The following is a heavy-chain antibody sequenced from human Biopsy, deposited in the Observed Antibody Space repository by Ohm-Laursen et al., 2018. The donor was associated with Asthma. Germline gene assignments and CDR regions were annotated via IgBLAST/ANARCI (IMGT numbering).Heavy chain of an antibody. Sequence: GSLRLSCSASGFTFSSYALSWVRQPQGQGMERVSGMSGDAQRTYYEDSVKGRFTISRDNSNITLYLHMTRLMADDTAVYYCAKKLGIGLSYFVSWGQGTLVTVSS. D-gene: IGHD3-16*02. V-gene: IGHV3-23*01. J-gene: IGHJ4*02. CDR1: GFTFSSYA. CDR3: AKKLGIGLSYFVS. CDR2: MSGDAQRT.